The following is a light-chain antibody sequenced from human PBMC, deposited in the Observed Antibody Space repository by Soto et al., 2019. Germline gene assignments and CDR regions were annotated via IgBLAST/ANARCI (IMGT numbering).Light chain of an antibody. CDR2: AAS. CDR1: QSISSY. V-gene: IGKV1-39*01. CDR3: QQSYSTPRN. J-gene: IGKJ5*01. Sequence: DIQMTQSPSSLSASVGARVTITCRASQSISSYLNWYQQKPGKAPKLLIYAASSLQSGVPSRFSGSGSGTDFTLTISSLQPEDFATYYCQQSYSTPRNFGQGTRLEIK.